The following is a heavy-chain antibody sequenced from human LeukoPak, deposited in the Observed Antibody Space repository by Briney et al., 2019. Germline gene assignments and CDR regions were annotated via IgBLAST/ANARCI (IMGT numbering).Heavy chain of an antibody. D-gene: IGHD3-16*02. J-gene: IGHJ4*02. V-gene: IGHV3-33*01. CDR1: GFTFSSYG. CDR2: ICYDGSTK. Sequence: GASLRLSCAASGFTFSSYGMHWVRPAPGKGLEWGAVICYDGSTKYYADSVKGRFTISSDNSKNTPYLQMNSLRAEDTAVYYCARESPGELSFLAFDYWGQGTLVTVS. CDR3: ARESPGELSFLAFDY.